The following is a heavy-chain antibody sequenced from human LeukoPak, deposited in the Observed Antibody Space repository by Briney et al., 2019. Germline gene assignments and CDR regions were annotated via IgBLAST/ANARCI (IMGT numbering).Heavy chain of an antibody. CDR1: ECPLRSYS. V-gene: IGHV3-48*02. D-gene: IGHD1-26*01. CDR3: ASDRYYSFDN. CDR2: IGISGSPI. J-gene: IGHJ4*02. Sequence: GVSRRFTCTAAECPLRSYSRTWVPPAPGKELEWVSYIGISGSPIFYADSVKGRYTISRDNAQNSVYLQMNSLRDEDTAVYYCASDRYYSFDNWGQGTLVTVS.